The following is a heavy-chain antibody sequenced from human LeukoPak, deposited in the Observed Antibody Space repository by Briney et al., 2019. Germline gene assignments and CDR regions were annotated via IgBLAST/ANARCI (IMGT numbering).Heavy chain of an antibody. J-gene: IGHJ3*02. D-gene: IGHD2-2*01. CDR2: IIPIFGTA. Sequence: GASVKVCCTAAGGTFSCYAISWVRQAPGQGLEWMGGIIPIFGTANYAQKFQGRVTITADESTSTAYVELSSLRSEDTAVYYCARFRGYCSSTSCYGMAFDIWGQGTMVTVSS. CDR1: GGTFSCYA. CDR3: ARFRGYCSSTSCYGMAFDI. V-gene: IGHV1-69*13.